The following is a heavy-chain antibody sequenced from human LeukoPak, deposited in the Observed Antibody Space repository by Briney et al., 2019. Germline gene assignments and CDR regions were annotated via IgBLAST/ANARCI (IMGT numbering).Heavy chain of an antibody. CDR3: ARGPYVVVVAATFFDY. D-gene: IGHD2-15*01. Sequence: SETLSLTCTVSGGSLSSSKYYWGCIRQPAGKGLEWIETIFNSGSTHYNPSLKSRVTISVDKSKNQFSLKLSSVTAADTAVYYCARGPYVVVVAATFFDYWGQGTLVTVSS. CDR2: IFNSGST. V-gene: IGHV4-39*01. J-gene: IGHJ4*02. CDR1: GGSLSSSKYY.